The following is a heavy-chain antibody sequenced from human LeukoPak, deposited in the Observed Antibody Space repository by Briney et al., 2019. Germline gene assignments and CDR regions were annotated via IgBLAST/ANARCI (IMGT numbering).Heavy chain of an antibody. CDR2: ISGSGGST. CDR3: AKQGRDWLRDYYYYMDV. V-gene: IGHV3-23*01. CDR1: GFTFSSYA. Sequence: GGSLRLSCAASGFTFSSYAMSWVRQAPGKGLEWVSAISGSGGSTYYADSVKGRFTISRDNSKNTLYLQMNSLRAEDTAVYYCAKQGRDWLRDYYYYMDVWGKGTTVTISS. D-gene: IGHD3-9*01. J-gene: IGHJ6*03.